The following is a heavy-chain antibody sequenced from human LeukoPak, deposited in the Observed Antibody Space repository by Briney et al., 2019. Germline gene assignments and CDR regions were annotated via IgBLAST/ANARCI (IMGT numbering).Heavy chain of an antibody. CDR3: ARHYSGNYYRGDFSY. V-gene: IGHV4-34*01. D-gene: IGHD1-26*01. J-gene: IGHJ4*02. CDR1: GGSFSGYY. CDR2: INHSGST. Sequence: SETLSLTCAVYGGSFSGYYWSWIRQPPGKGLEWIGEINHSGSTNYNPSLKSRVTISVDTSKNQFSLKLSSVTAADTAVYYCARHYSGNYYRGDFSYWGQGTLVTVSS.